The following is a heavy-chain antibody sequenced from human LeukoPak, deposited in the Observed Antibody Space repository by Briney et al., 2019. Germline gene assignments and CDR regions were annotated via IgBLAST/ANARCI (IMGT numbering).Heavy chain of an antibody. Sequence: GRSLRLSCAASGFTFSSYGMHWVRQAPGKGLEWVAVIWYDGSNKYYADSVKGRFTISRDNSKNTLYLQMNSLRAEDTAVYYCAKVDSSSSDYFDYWGQGTLVTVSS. CDR3: AKVDSSSSDYFDY. CDR2: IWYDGSNK. CDR1: GFTFSSYG. D-gene: IGHD6-6*01. J-gene: IGHJ4*02. V-gene: IGHV3-33*06.